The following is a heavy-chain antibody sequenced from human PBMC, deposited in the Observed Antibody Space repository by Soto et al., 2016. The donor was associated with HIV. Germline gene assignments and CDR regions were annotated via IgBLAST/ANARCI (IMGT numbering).Heavy chain of an antibody. D-gene: IGHD3-22*01. Sequence: QVQLVQSGAEVKKPGASVKVSCKASGYTFTSYYMHWVRQAPGQGLEWMGIINPSGGSTSYAQKFQGRVTMTRDTSTSTVYMELSSLRSEDTAVYYCARAPYYYDSSGYYAQAFDIWGQGTMVTVSS. CDR3: ARAPYYYDSSGYYAQAFDI. V-gene: IGHV1-46*03. J-gene: IGHJ3*02. CDR1: GYTFTSYY. CDR2: INPSGGST.